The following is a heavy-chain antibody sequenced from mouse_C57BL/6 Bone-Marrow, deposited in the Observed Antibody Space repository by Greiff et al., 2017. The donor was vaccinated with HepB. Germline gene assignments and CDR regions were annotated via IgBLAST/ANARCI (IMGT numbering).Heavy chain of an antibody. J-gene: IGHJ3*01. CDR1: GFSFTRYG. D-gene: IGHD4-1*01. V-gene: IGHV2-9*01. CDR3: AKHLTGFAY. Sequence: QVQLQQSGPGLVAPSQSLSLTCTVSGFSFTRYGVAWVRQPPGKGLEWLGVIWGGGSTNYNSALMSRLSISKDNSKSQVFLKMNSLQTDDTAMYYCAKHLTGFAYWGQGTLVTVSA. CDR2: IWGGGST.